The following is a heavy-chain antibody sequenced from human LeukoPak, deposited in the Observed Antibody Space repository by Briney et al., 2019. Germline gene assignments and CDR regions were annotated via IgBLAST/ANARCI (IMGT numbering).Heavy chain of an antibody. CDR2: ISSSSSTI. CDR1: GFTFSSYS. J-gene: IGHJ4*02. Sequence: PGGSLRLSCAASGFTFSSYSMNWVRQAPGKGLEWVSYISSSSSTIYYADSVKGRFTISRDNAKNTLYLQMNSLRAEDTAVYYCARDRYDSSGYYVWGQGTLVTVSS. V-gene: IGHV3-48*04. D-gene: IGHD3-22*01. CDR3: ARDRYDSSGYYV.